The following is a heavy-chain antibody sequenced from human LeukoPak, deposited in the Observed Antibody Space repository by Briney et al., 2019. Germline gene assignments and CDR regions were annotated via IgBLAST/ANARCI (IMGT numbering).Heavy chain of an antibody. Sequence: PGGSLRLSCAASGFTFSSYAMSWVRQAPGKGLEWVSAISGSGGSTYYADSVKGRFTISRDNYKNTLYLQMNSLRAEDTAVYYCAKSDCSSTSCYIVDYWGQGTLVTVSS. CDR1: GFTFSSYA. J-gene: IGHJ4*02. CDR3: AKSDCSSTSCYIVDY. V-gene: IGHV3-23*01. D-gene: IGHD2-2*02. CDR2: ISGSGGST.